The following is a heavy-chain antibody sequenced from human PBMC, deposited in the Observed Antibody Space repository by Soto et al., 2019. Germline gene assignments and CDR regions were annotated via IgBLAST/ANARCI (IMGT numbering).Heavy chain of an antibody. CDR1: GFTFSNAW. J-gene: IGHJ3*02. CDR3: VAGRVIEDPDAFDI. V-gene: IGHV3-15*01. Sequence: PGGSLRLSCAASGFTFSNAWMSWVRQAPGKGLEWVGRIKSKTDGGTTDYAAPVKGRFTISRDDSKNTLYLQMNSLKTEDTAVYYCVAGRVIEDPDAFDIWGQGTMVTVSS. CDR2: IKSKTDGGTT. D-gene: IGHD3-16*02.